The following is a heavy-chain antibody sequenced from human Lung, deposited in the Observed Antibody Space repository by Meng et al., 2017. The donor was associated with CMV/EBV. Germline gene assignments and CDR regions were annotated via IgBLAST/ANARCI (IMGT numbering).Heavy chain of an antibody. D-gene: IGHD6-13*01. J-gene: IGHJ3*02. CDR2: INPNSGGT. Sequence: ASXXVSXKASGYTFTGYYMHWVRQAPGQGLEWMGWINPNSGGTNYAQKFQGRVTMTRDTSISTAYMELSRLRSDDTAVYYCATSIVAAGGAFDIWGQGKMV. CDR1: GYTFTGYY. V-gene: IGHV1-2*02. CDR3: ATSIVAAGGAFDI.